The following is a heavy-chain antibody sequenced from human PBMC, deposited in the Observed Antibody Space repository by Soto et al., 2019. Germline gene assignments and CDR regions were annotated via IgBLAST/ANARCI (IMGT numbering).Heavy chain of an antibody. CDR2: ISGSGNYT. CDR3: AREGINNYNEYYFDS. D-gene: IGHD4-4*01. Sequence: GGSLRLSCSASGFTFSSYSMNWVRQAPGKGLEWVSSISGSGNYTHYADFLRGRFTISRDNAKTSLYLQMNSLRAEDTAVYYCAREGINNYNEYYFDSWGQGTVVTVSS. CDR1: GFTFSSYS. V-gene: IGHV3-21*01. J-gene: IGHJ4*02.